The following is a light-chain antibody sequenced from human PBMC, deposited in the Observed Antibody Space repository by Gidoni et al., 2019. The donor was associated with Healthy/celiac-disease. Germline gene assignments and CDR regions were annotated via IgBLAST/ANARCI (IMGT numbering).Light chain of an antibody. Sequence: EIVLTQSPGTLSLPPGERATLSCRASQSVSSSYLAWYQQKPGQAPRLLIYGASSRATGIPDRFSGSGSGTDFTLTISRLEPEDFAVYYCQQYGSSLYTFXXXTKLEIK. V-gene: IGKV3-20*01. J-gene: IGKJ2*01. CDR1: QSVSSSY. CDR2: GAS. CDR3: QQYGSSLYT.